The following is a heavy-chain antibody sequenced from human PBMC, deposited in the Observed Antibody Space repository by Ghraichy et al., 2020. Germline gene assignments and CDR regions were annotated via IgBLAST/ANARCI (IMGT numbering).Heavy chain of an antibody. CDR1: GFNLGVYT. CDR2: ISSDSFYI. Sequence: GGSLRLSCATSGFNLGVYTMNWLRWAPNKGLEWVASISSDSFYIYYADSVRGRFTISRDNAMNSISLQMNSLRVEDTAMYYCVRADGSGSFYYWGQGTLVTVSS. CDR3: VRADGSGSFYY. J-gene: IGHJ4*02. D-gene: IGHD3-10*01. V-gene: IGHV3-21*01.